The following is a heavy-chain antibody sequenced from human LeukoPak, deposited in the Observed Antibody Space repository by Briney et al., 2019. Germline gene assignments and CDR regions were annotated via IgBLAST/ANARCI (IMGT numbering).Heavy chain of an antibody. CDR2: IYYSGST. Sequence: SETLSLTCTVSGDSITSTNYYWGWIRQPPGKGLEWIGNIYYSGSTYYNPSLKSRVTISVDTSKNQLPLKLTSVTAADTAAYYCAGRNYYDSSGYHFSQYFDSWGQGTLVSVSS. V-gene: IGHV4-39*01. CDR3: AGRNYYDSSGYHFSQYFDS. J-gene: IGHJ4*02. CDR1: GDSITSTNYY. D-gene: IGHD3-22*01.